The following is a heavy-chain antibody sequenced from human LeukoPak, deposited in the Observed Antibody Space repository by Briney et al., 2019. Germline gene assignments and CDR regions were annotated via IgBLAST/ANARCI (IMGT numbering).Heavy chain of an antibody. V-gene: IGHV3-48*01. CDR2: ISSSSSTI. D-gene: IGHD3-16*02. Sequence: GGALRLSCAASGFTFSSYSMNWVRQAPGKRLGWVSYISSSSSTIYYADSVKGRFTISRDNAKNSLYLQMNSLRAEDTAVYYCARDGGANVYWGQGTLVTVSS. J-gene: IGHJ4*02. CDR1: GFTFSSYS. CDR3: ARDGGANVY.